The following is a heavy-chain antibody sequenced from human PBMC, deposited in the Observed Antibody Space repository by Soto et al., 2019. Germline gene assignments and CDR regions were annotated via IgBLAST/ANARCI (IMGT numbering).Heavy chain of an antibody. D-gene: IGHD1-20*01. J-gene: IGHJ6*02. Sequence: SETLSLTSTISGGSISSYYWKLIRQPPVKGLEWIGYIYYSGITNYNPSLMSRVSLSVDTSKNQFSLKLSSVTAADTAVYYCARYKSNYYYGMDVWGQGTTVT. CDR3: ARYKSNYYYGMDV. CDR2: IYYSGIT. CDR1: GGSISSYY. V-gene: IGHV4-59*01.